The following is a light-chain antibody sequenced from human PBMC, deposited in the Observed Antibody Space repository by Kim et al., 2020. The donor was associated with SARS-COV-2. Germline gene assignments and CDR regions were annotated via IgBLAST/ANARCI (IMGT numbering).Light chain of an antibody. CDR2: DVR. J-gene: IGLJ1*01. Sequence: QAITISCTGTRSDVRGYNYVSWYQQQPGKAPELMIYDVRNRPSGVCNRFSGSKSGNTASLTIYGLQAEGEADYYCRSYASSSTFYVFGTGTKVTVL. CDR1: RSDVRGYNY. V-gene: IGLV2-14*03. CDR3: RSYASSSTFYV.